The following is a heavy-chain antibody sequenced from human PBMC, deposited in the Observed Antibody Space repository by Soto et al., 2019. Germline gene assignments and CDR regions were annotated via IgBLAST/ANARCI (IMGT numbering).Heavy chain of an antibody. V-gene: IGHV1-69*12. CDR2: IIPIFGTA. CDR1: GGTFSSYA. J-gene: IGHJ4*02. CDR3: ASGYCSGGSCYRGVDTFDY. D-gene: IGHD2-15*01. Sequence: QVQLVQSGAEVKKPGSSVKVSCKASGGTFSSYAISWVRQAPGQGLEWMGGIIPIFGTANYAQKFQGRVTITAGESTSTAYMELSSLRSEDTAVYYCASGYCSGGSCYRGVDTFDYWGQGTLVTVSS.